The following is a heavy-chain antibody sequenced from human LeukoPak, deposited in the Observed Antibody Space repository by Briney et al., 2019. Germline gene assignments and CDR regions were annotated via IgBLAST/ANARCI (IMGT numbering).Heavy chain of an antibody. CDR1: GGSISSGDYY. CDR2: IYYSGST. CDR3: ARGLYDWLPPDY. V-gene: IGHV4-30-4*01. D-gene: IGHD5/OR15-5a*01. Sequence: SETLSLTCTVSGGSISSGDYYWSWIRQPPGKGLEWIGYIYYSGSTYYNPSLKSRVTISVDTSKNQFSLKLSSVTAADTAVYYCARGLYDWLPPDYWGQGTLVTVSS. J-gene: IGHJ4*02.